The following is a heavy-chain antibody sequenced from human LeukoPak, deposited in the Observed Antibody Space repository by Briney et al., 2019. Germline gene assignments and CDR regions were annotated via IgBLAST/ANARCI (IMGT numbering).Heavy chain of an antibody. CDR2: IIPILGIA. Sequence: SVKVSCKASGGTFSSYVISWVRQAPGQGLEWMGRIIPILGIANYAQKFQGRVTITADKSTSTAYMEMSSLRSEDTAVYYCARGPADPYYYGMDVWGQGTTVTVSS. D-gene: IGHD6-19*01. J-gene: IGHJ6*02. V-gene: IGHV1-69*04. CDR3: ARGPADPYYYGMDV. CDR1: GGTFSSYV.